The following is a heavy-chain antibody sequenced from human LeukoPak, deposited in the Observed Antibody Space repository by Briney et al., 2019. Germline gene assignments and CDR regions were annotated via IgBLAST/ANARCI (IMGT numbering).Heavy chain of an antibody. CDR1: GFTFSDHY. V-gene: IGHV3-48*02. D-gene: IGHD4-17*01. CDR3: ARSSFVDGETDY. J-gene: IGHJ4*02. Sequence: GGSLRLSCAVSGFTFSDHYMDWVRQAPGKGLEWVSYISISSGTIYYADSVKGRFTISRDNAKNSLYLQMNSLRDEDTAVYYCARSSFVDGETDYWGLGTLVTVSS. CDR2: ISISSGTI.